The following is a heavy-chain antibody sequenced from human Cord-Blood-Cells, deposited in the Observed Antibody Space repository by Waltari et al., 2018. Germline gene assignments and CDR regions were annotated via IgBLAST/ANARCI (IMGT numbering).Heavy chain of an antibody. CDR2: IAYDGSNK. CDR1: GFHISTSA. D-gene: IGHD1-26*01. V-gene: IGHV3-30-3*01. CDR3: ARTRGSYYHAFDI. J-gene: IGHJ3*02. Sequence: QVQMVVSGGGVAQPGRSLGCSCGGSGFHISTSALPLVRQAPGKGLEWVAVIAYDGSNKYYADSVKGRFTISRDNSKNTLYLQMNSLRAEDTAVYYCARTRGSYYHAFDIWGQGTMVTVSS.